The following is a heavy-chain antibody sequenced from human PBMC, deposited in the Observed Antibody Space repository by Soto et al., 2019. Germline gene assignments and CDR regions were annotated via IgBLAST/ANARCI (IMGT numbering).Heavy chain of an antibody. V-gene: IGHV1-69*01. CDR3: AIGTRSSWSCDF. CDR1: GGTFSDYA. D-gene: IGHD6-13*01. Sequence: QVQVVQSGAEVKKPGSSVKVSCKASGGTFSDYAISWVRQAPGQGLGWMGGIIPLTETPVYAQTVQGRLTISADEVTSVAYMELSTLRSDDTAVYYCAIGTRSSWSCDFWGQGTLVTVSS. J-gene: IGHJ4*02. CDR2: IIPLTETP.